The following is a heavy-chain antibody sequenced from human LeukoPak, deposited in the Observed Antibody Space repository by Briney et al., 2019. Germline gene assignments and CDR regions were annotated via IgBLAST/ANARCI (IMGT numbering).Heavy chain of an antibody. CDR3: ARDRPGRYCSTISCYSASPFDP. CDR1: GYTFTGYF. CDR2: INPKSGGT. Sequence: GASVKVSCKASGYTFTGYFMHWVRQAPGQGLEWMGWINPKSGGTKYAQKFQGRVTMTRDTSISTAYMELSRLRSDDTAVYYCARDRPGRYCSTISCYSASPFDPWGQGTLVTVSS. V-gene: IGHV1-2*02. D-gene: IGHD2-2*02. J-gene: IGHJ5*02.